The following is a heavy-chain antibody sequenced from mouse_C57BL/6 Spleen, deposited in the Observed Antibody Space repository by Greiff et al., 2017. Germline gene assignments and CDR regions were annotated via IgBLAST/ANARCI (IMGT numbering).Heavy chain of an antibody. CDR2: IYPRSGNT. D-gene: IGHD1-1*02. J-gene: IGHJ4*01. V-gene: IGHV1-81*01. CDR3: ARGSGCYSHYYAMDY. Sequence: QVQLQQSGAELARPGASVKLSCKASGYTFTSYGISWVKQRPGQGLEWIGEIYPRSGNTYYNEKFKGKATLTVDKSSSTAYMELSSLTSEDSSVXYCARGSGCYSHYYAMDYWGQGTSVTVSS. CDR1: GYTFTSYG.